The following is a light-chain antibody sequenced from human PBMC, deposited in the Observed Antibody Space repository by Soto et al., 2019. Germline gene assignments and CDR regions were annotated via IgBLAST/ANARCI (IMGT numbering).Light chain of an antibody. J-gene: IGLJ2*01. CDR1: SSDIGAYNF. CDR3: VSYSGTDHYL. Sequence: QSALTQPPSASGSPGQSITISCTGTSSDIGAYNFVSWYQQHPGKAPKLLISEVNKRPSGVPDRFSGSKSANTASLTVSGLQDDDEADYYCVSYSGTDHYLLGGGTKLTVL. CDR2: EVN. V-gene: IGLV2-8*01.